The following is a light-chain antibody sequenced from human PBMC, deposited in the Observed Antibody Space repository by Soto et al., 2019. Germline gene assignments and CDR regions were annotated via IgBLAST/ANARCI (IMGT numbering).Light chain of an antibody. V-gene: IGKV1-33*01. J-gene: IGKJ4*01. Sequence: DIQMTQSPSSLSASVGDRVTIACRSSHVVSRNLNWLQQKRGEAPKLLIYDASNLERGVPSRFSGSGSGTDFILTISSLQPEDVATYYCQQYSSMLSFGGGT. CDR2: DAS. CDR1: HVVSRN. CDR3: QQYSSMLS.